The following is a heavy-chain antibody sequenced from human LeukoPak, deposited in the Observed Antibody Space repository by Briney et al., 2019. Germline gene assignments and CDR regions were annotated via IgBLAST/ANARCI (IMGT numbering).Heavy chain of an antibody. CDR2: ISPSGDST. J-gene: IGHJ4*02. CDR3: ARRLLTGGVTDFFYF. CDR1: GFTFSSHS. Sequence: PGGSVRLSCAASGFTFSSHSMSWVRQPPGEGLEWVAAISPSGDSTTYRDSVKGQFTISRDNSRNRLYLQMNTLTVEDTAIYFSARRLLTGGVTDFFYFWGQGGLVTVSS. D-gene: IGHD2-21*02. V-gene: IGHV3-23*01.